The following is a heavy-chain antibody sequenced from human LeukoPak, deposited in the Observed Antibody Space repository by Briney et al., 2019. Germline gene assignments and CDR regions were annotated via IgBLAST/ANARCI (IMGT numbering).Heavy chain of an antibody. V-gene: IGHV4-59*11. CDR2: IYYSGST. CDR1: GGSISSHY. D-gene: IGHD3-10*01. Sequence: PSETLSLTCTVSGGSISSHYWSWIRQPPGKGLEWIGYIYYSGSTNYNPSLKSRVTISVDTSKNQFSLKLSSVTAADTAVYYCAGALAARPDLWFGEFYCWGQGTLVTVSS. J-gene: IGHJ4*02. CDR3: AGALAARPDLWFGEFYC.